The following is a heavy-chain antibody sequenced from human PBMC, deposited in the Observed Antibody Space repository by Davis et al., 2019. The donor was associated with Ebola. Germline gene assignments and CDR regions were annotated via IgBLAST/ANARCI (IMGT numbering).Heavy chain of an antibody. CDR3: ARVTSGWYDY. Sequence: GGSLRLSCAASGFTVSSNYMSWVRQAPGKGLEWVSVIYSGGSTYYADSVKGRFTIPRDNSKNTLYLQMNSLRAEDTAVYYCARVTSGWYDYWGQGTLVTVSS. V-gene: IGHV3-53*01. CDR1: GFTVSSNY. CDR2: IYSGGST. D-gene: IGHD6-19*01. J-gene: IGHJ4*02.